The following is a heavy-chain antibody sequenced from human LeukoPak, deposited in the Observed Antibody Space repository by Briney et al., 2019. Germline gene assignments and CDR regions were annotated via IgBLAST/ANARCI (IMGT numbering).Heavy chain of an antibody. CDR2: IWYDGSNK. D-gene: IGHD3-10*01. Sequence: GRSLRLSCAASGFTFSSYGMHWVRQAPGKGLEWVAVIWYDGSNKYYADSVKGRFTISRDNSKNTLYLQMNSLRAEDTAVYYCARENASRSYSSHQTRYYYYYYGMDVWGQGTTVTVSS. CDR3: ARENASRSYSSHQTRYYYYYYGMDV. J-gene: IGHJ6*02. CDR1: GFTFSSYG. V-gene: IGHV3-33*01.